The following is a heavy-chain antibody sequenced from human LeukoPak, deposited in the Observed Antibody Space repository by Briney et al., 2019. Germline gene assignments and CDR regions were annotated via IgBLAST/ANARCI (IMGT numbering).Heavy chain of an antibody. J-gene: IGHJ4*02. Sequence: ASVKVSCKASGGTFSSYAISWVRQAPGQGLEWMGGIIPIFGTANYAQKFQGRVTITADKSTSTAYMELRSLRPDDTAVYYCARDGIAVAGPGDYWGQGTMVTVSS. CDR2: IIPIFGTA. CDR1: GGTFSSYA. V-gene: IGHV1-69*06. CDR3: ARDGIAVAGPGDY. D-gene: IGHD6-19*01.